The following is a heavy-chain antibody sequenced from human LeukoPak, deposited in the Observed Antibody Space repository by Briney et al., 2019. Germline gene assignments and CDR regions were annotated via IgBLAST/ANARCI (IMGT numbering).Heavy chain of an antibody. CDR1: GYTFTGYY. J-gene: IGHJ4*02. D-gene: IGHD6-19*01. CDR3: ARGIAVAGIDY. Sequence: ASVNVSCKASGYTFTGYYLHWVRQAPGQGLEWMGWINPNSGATNYAQKFQGRVTMTRDTSISTAYMELSSLRFDDTAVYYCARGIAVAGIDYWGQGTLVTVSS. CDR2: INPNSGAT. V-gene: IGHV1-2*02.